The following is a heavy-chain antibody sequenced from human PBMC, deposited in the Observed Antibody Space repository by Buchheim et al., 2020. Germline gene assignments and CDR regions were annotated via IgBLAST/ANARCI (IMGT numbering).Heavy chain of an antibody. CDR3: ARDSLTGYYYYFDS. J-gene: IGHJ4*02. CDR2: INQDGSEK. D-gene: IGHD3-9*01. Sequence: EVQLVESGGGLVQPGGSLRLSCAVSGFTFSSYCMSWVRQAPGKGLEWVANINQDGSEKYYVDSVKGRFSISRDNAKNSLYLQMNSLRAEDTAVYYCARDSLTGYYYYFDSWGQGTL. V-gene: IGHV3-7*01. CDR1: GFTFSSYC.